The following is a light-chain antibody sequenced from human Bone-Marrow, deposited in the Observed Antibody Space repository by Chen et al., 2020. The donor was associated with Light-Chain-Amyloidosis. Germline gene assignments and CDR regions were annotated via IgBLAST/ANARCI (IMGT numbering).Light chain of an antibody. CDR3: QQYGTSPLT. J-gene: IGKJ4*01. CDR1: QTISSNY. CDR2: GSS. V-gene: IGKV3-20*01. Sequence: EIVLTQSPGTLSLSPGEGANLSCRASQTISSNYLTCYQQKFGQAPRLLIYGSSSRATGIPDRFTGRGSGTDFTLTINRLEPEDFSMYYCQQYGTSPLTFGGGTKVEIK.